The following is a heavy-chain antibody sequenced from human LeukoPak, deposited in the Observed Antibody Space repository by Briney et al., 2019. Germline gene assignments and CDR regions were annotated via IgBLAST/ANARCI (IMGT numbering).Heavy chain of an antibody. CDR1: GFTFSRYD. CDR3: ARGGSGWYYFDY. D-gene: IGHD6-19*01. V-gene: IGHV3-13*04. Sequence: PGGSLRLSCAASGFTFSRYDMHWVRQTTGKGLEWVSSIGTAGDTYYPGSVKGRFTISRENAKNSLYLQMNSLRAGDTAIYYCARGGSGWYYFDYWGQGTLVTVSS. J-gene: IGHJ4*02. CDR2: IGTAGDT.